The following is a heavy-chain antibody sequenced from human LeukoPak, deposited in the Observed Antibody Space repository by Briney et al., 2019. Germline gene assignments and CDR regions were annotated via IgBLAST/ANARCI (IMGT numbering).Heavy chain of an antibody. J-gene: IGHJ4*02. Sequence: SETLSLTCTVSGGSISSYYWSWIRQPPGKGLEWIGYIYYSGSTNYNPSLKSRVAISVDTSKNQFSLKLSSVTAADTAVYYCAGRRDGYTTYDYWGQGTLVTVSS. CDR1: GGSISSYY. D-gene: IGHD5-24*01. CDR3: AGRRDGYTTYDY. CDR2: IYYSGST. V-gene: IGHV4-59*01.